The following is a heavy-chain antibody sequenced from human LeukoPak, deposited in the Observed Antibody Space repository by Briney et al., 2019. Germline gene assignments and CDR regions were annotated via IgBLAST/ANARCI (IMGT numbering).Heavy chain of an antibody. CDR1: GFTFSSYA. J-gene: IGHJ4*02. V-gene: IGHV3-23*01. Sequence: GGSLRLSCAASGFTFSSYAMSWVRQAPGKGLEWVSAISGSGGSTYYADSVKGRFTISRDNANNSLYLQMNSLRDEDTAVYYCARARYFDYWGQGTLVTVSS. CDR2: ISGSGGST. CDR3: ARARYFDY.